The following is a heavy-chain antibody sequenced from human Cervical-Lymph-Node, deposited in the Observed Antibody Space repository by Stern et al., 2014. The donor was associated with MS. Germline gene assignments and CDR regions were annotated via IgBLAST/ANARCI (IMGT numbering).Heavy chain of an antibody. CDR2: VYYSGKT. CDR1: GGSISGYY. Sequence: VQLVKSGPGLVKPSETLSLTCAVSGGSISGYYWNWIRQSPGKGLEWIGSVYYSGKTNYNPSLNGRVTISLDTSKSQFSLRLSSVTAGDTAVYYCARDSTAWSPSFDYWGQGTLVTVSS. J-gene: IGHJ4*02. D-gene: IGHD1-1*01. CDR3: ARDSTAWSPSFDY. V-gene: IGHV4-59*01.